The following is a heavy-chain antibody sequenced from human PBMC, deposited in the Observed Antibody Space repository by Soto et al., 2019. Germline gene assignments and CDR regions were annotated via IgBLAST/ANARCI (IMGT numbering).Heavy chain of an antibody. Sequence: EVQLVESGGGLILPGGSLRLSCAASGFTFNTHWMHWVRQAPGKGLVWVSRINSDGSITDYADSVKGRFSISRDNRRNTLYLQMNSLSPEDTAVYYCARAMTSVGAAAKGDFWGQGTLVTVSS. CDR1: GFTFNTHW. CDR3: ARAMTSVGAAAKGDF. D-gene: IGHD1-26*01. CDR2: INSDGSIT. J-gene: IGHJ4*02. V-gene: IGHV3-74*01.